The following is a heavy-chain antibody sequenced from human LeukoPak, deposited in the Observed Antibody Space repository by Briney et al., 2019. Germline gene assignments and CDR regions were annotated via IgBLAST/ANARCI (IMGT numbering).Heavy chain of an antibody. CDR3: AKDRYSSSWYGNYYFDY. Sequence: EAGGSLRLSCAASGFTFSSYAMSWVRQTPGKGLEWVSAISGSGGSTYYADSVKGRLTISRDNSKNTLYLQMNSLRAEDTAVYYCAKDRYSSSWYGNYYFDYWGQGTLVTVSS. D-gene: IGHD6-13*01. CDR2: ISGSGGST. J-gene: IGHJ4*02. V-gene: IGHV3-23*01. CDR1: GFTFSSYA.